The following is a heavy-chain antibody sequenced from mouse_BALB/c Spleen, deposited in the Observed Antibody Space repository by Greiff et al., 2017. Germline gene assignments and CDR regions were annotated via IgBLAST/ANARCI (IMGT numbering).Heavy chain of an antibody. Sequence: EVQVVESGGGLVKPGGSLKLSCAASGFTFSSYAMSWVRQSPEKRLEWVAEISSGGSYTYYPDTVTGRFTISRDNAKNTLYLEMSSLRSEDTAMYYCARETTATRFYAMDYWGQGTSVTVSS. CDR1: GFTFSSYA. J-gene: IGHJ4*01. CDR3: ARETTATRFYAMDY. D-gene: IGHD1-2*01. V-gene: IGHV5-9-4*01. CDR2: ISSGGSYT.